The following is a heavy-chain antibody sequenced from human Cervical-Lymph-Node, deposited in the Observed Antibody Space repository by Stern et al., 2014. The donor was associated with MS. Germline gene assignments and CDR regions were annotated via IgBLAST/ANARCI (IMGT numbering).Heavy chain of an antibody. V-gene: IGHV1-69*06. Sequence: VQLVQSGSVAKKPGSSVKVSCKVSGGTFSNERTSWVRQAPGQGLEWMGSISPIISPADYARQFQDIVAIIAEKSTSEVHMELSSLRSEDTVVYYCARLGSGYDSSSLDFWGQGSLVTVSS. CDR1: GGTFSNER. J-gene: IGHJ4*02. D-gene: IGHD5-12*01. CDR3: ARLGSGYDSSSLDF. CDR2: ISPIISPA.